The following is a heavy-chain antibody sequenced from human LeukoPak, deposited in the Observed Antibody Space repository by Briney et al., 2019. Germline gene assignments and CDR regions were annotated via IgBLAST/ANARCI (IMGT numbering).Heavy chain of an antibody. D-gene: IGHD6-6*01. CDR2: ISYDGSNK. CDR3: ARDSPSRDSSDYMDV. CDR1: GSASLYA. Sequence: GRSLRLSCAASGSASLYAMHWVRQAPGKGLEWVAVISYDGSNKYYADSVKGRFTISRDNSKNTLYLQMNSLRAEDTAVYYCARDSPSRDSSDYMDVWGKGTTVTVSS. J-gene: IGHJ6*03. V-gene: IGHV3-30*01.